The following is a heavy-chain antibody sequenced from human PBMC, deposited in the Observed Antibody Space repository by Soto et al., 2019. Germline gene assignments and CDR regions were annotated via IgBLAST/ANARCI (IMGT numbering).Heavy chain of an antibody. V-gene: IGHV3-74*03. CDR1: GFTFGDHW. Sequence: GVSLRLSCAASGFTFGDHWMHWVRQAPGKKLVWVAHIGNDGTSTTYADSVKGRFTISRDNAKNTLYLQMHSLRAVETGSYHFVDTFSLAYWGQGILVTVSS. CDR3: VDTFSLAY. J-gene: IGHJ4*02. CDR2: IGNDGTST.